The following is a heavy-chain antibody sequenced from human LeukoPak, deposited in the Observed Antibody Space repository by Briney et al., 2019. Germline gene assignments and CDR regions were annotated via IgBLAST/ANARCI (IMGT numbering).Heavy chain of an antibody. CDR1: GYTFTSYY. CDR3: ARSSPPMTTVTTCDY. V-gene: IGHV1-46*01. D-gene: IGHD4-17*01. Sequence: ASVKVPCKASGYTFTSYYMHWVRQAPGQGLEWMGIINPSGGSTSYAQKFQGRVTMTRDTSTSTVYMELSSLRSEDTAVYYCARSSPPMTTVTTCDYWGQGTLVTVSS. CDR2: INPSGGST. J-gene: IGHJ4*02.